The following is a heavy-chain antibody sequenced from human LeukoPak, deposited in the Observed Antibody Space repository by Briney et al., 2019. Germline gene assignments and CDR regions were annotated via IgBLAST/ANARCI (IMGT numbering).Heavy chain of an antibody. V-gene: IGHV1-2*02. D-gene: IGHD3-22*01. CDR3: ARAPHQWLLHAFDI. CDR1: GYTFTGYY. J-gene: IGHJ3*02. Sequence: GASVKVSCKASGYTFTGYYMHWVRQAPGQGLECMGWINPNSGGTNYAQKFQGRVTMTRDTSISTAYMELSRLRSDDTAVYYCARAPHQWLLHAFDIWGQGTMVTVSS. CDR2: INPNSGGT.